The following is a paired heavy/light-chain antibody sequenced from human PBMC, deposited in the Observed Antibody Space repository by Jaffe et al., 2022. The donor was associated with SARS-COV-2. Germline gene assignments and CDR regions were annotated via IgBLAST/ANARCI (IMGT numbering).Heavy chain of an antibody. Sequence: QVQLVQSGAELKKPGASVKVSCEASGFNLPSYGISWVRQAPGQGLEWMGWISRNNDYTFYAQNFQGRLTVTTDASTNAAYMELRSLTPDDTAVYYCARDQCVGGSCYYEGYFDYWGQGTLVTVSS. CDR3: ARDQCVGGSCYYEGYFDY. D-gene: IGHD2-15*01. CDR1: GFNLPSYG. V-gene: IGHV1-18*01. J-gene: IGHJ4*02. CDR2: ISRNNDYT.
Light chain of an antibody. J-gene: IGKJ1*01. CDR2: YTS. V-gene: IGKV3-20*01. CDR3: QQYGSSPRT. Sequence: VLTQSPGTLTLSPGERATLSCRAGESLGSGYLAWYQQKPGQPPRLLIYYTSIRAAGIPDRFSGSGSGTDFTLTISRLEPEDFAVYFCQQYGSSPRTFGQGTKV. CDR1: ESLGSGY.